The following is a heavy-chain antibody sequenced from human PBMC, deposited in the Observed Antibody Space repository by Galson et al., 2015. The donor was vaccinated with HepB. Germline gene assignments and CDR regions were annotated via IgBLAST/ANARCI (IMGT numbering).Heavy chain of an antibody. Sequence: SLRLSCAASGFTFGDYYMTWIRQAPGKGLEWLPYISSTSAYTYYADSVKGRFTISRDNAGNSLYLQMNSLRAEDTAVYYCARPDGYCSGGSCSLPFDYWGRGTLVTVSS. D-gene: IGHD2-15*01. V-gene: IGHV3-11*03. CDR1: GFTFGDYY. J-gene: IGHJ4*01. CDR2: ISSTSAYT. CDR3: ARPDGYCSGGSCSLPFDY.